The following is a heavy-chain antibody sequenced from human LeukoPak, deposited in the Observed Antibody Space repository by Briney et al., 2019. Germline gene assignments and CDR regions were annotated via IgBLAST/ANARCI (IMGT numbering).Heavy chain of an antibody. D-gene: IGHD3-10*01. V-gene: IGHV3-23*01. J-gene: IGHJ4*02. CDR1: GFTFSSYA. CDR2: ISVTGYNT. CDR3: AKHVSGSLFYFDY. Sequence: GGSLRLSCAASGFTFSSYAMSWVRQAPGKGLEWVSGISVTGYNTYYADSVKGRFTISRDNSKNTLYLQMNSLGAEDTAVYYCAKHVSGSLFYFDYWGQRTLVTVSS.